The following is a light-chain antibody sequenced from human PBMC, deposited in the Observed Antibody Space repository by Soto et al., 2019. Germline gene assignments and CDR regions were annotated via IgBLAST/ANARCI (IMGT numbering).Light chain of an antibody. V-gene: IGLV2-8*01. Sequence: QSALTQPPSASGSPGQSVTISCTGTSSDVGAYNYVSWYQQYPGKAPKLMIYEVNKRPSGVPDRFSGSKSGKTASLTVSGLQPEDEADYYCTSYAGSNIWVFGGGTKLTVL. J-gene: IGLJ3*02. CDR3: TSYAGSNIWV. CDR1: SSDVGAYNY. CDR2: EVN.